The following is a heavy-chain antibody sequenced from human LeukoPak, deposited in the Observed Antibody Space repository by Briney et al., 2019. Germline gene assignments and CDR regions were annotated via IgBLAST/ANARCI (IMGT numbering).Heavy chain of an antibody. Sequence: TGGSLRLSCAASGFTFSGYAMSWIRQAPGKGLEGVSTIGSDSSYTYYTDSVKGRFTNSRDNSKNTVYLQMNSLRVDDTAVYYCADPGAQADFWGLGTLVTVSS. D-gene: IGHD7-27*01. V-gene: IGHV3-23*01. CDR1: GFTFSGYA. CDR2: IGSDSSYT. CDR3: ADPGAQADF. J-gene: IGHJ4*02.